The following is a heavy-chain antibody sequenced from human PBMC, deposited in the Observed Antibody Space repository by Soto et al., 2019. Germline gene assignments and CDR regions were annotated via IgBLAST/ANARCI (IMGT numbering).Heavy chain of an antibody. CDR3: ARDPATIIAAAGSFDY. V-gene: IGHV3-48*01. Sequence: GGALRLSCAAPGFTFSSYSMNLGRQAPGKGLEWVSYISSSSSTIYYADSVKGRFTISRDNAKNSLYLQMNSLRAEDTAVYYCARDPATIIAAAGSFDYWGQGTLVTVSS. CDR2: ISSSSSTI. J-gene: IGHJ4*02. D-gene: IGHD6-13*01. CDR1: GFTFSSYS.